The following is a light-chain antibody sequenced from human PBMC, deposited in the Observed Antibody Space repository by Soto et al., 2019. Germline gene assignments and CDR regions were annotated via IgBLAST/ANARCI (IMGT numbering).Light chain of an antibody. V-gene: IGKV3-15*01. CDR2: YAS. CDR3: QQYNNWPPIT. Sequence: EILMTQSPATLSASPGDRATLSCRASQSVRNNLAWYQQKPGQAPRLLIYYASTRANGIPARFSGSGSGTEFTLTISSLQSEDVALYYCQQYNNWPPITFGQGTRLEIK. J-gene: IGKJ5*01. CDR1: QSVRNN.